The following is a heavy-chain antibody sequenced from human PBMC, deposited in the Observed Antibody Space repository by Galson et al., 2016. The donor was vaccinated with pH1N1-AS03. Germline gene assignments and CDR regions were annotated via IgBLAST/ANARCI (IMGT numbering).Heavy chain of an antibody. Sequence: ATLSLTCAASGNSMNSHFWYWIRPPAGKGPEWIGRISTSGNTNYNTSLWSRLALSIDTSRNRFSLRLASVTAADTAIYYCARGDLVIGGGKNGFDPWGQGILVTVSS. J-gene: IGHJ5*02. CDR3: ARGDLVIGGGKNGFDP. CDR2: ISTSGNT. D-gene: IGHD2/OR15-2a*01. CDR1: GNSMNSHF. V-gene: IGHV4-4*07.